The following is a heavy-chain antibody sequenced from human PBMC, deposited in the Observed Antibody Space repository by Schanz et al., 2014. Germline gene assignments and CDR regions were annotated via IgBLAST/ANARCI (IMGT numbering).Heavy chain of an antibody. D-gene: IGHD4-17*01. CDR1: GFSFRKSA. V-gene: IGHV3-23*01. CDR2: LTGSGTTT. CDR3: STDLTAVDYDAIGL. J-gene: IGHJ3*01. Sequence: EVQLLESGGGLVQPGGSLRLSCAASGFSFRKSAMSWVRQAPGKGLEWVSALTGSGTTTYYADSVKGRFTISRDNAKNSLYLQMNSLRAEDTAVYYCSTDLTAVDYDAIGLWGQGTMVTVSS.